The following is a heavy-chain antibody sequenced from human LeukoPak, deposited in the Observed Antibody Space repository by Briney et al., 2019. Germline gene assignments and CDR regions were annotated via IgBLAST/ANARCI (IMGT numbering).Heavy chain of an antibody. CDR1: GGSISGYY. CDR3: ARHCSSTSCYTHDY. V-gene: IGHV4-59*08. CDR2: IYDTEIT. Sequence: SETLSLTCTVSGGSISGYYWSWIRQPPGKGLEWIGYIYDTEITNYNPSLRSRVTISIDTSKNQFSLKLSSVTAADTAVYYCARHCSSTSCYTHDYWGQGTLVTVSS. J-gene: IGHJ4*02. D-gene: IGHD2-2*02.